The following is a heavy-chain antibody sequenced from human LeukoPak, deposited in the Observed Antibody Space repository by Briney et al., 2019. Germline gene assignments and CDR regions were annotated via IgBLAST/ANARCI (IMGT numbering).Heavy chain of an antibody. CDR2: IYYSGNS. Sequence: PSETLSLTCTVSGGSVSSRSYYWGWIRQPPGKGLEWIGSIYYSGNSYYNSSLKSRLTISVDTSKNQFSLNLTSVTAADTAVYYCARHYGSGWQDYFFDYWGQGTLVTVSS. J-gene: IGHJ4*02. CDR3: ARHYGSGWQDYFFDY. D-gene: IGHD6-19*01. V-gene: IGHV4-39*01. CDR1: GGSVSSRSYY.